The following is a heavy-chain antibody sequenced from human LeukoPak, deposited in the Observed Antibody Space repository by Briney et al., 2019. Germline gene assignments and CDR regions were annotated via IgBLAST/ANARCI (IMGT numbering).Heavy chain of an antibody. D-gene: IGHD5-18*01. J-gene: IGHJ3*02. CDR3: ARGLLMDSRYSYGSDAFDI. Sequence: SETLSLTCAVYGGSFSGYYCSWIRQPPGKWLEWIGEINHSGSTNYNPSLKSRSTISLDTSKNQFSLKLSSVTAADPGVYYCARGLLMDSRYSYGSDAFDIWGQGTMVTVSS. V-gene: IGHV4-34*01. CDR1: GGSFSGYY. CDR2: INHSGST.